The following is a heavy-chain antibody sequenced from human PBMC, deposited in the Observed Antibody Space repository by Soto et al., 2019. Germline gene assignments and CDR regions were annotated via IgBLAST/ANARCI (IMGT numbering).Heavy chain of an antibody. V-gene: IGHV3-23*01. Sequence: EVQLLESGGGLVQPGGSLRLSCAASGFTFSNSALYWVRLAPGKGLEWVSTIVSSGVTYYGASVKGRFTTSRDNTKSTLWLQMNSLGAEDAAVYFCASTVPLRYGDPSAFAYWGQGTLVAVSS. J-gene: IGHJ4*02. CDR2: IVSSGVT. CDR3: ASTVPLRYGDPSAFAY. D-gene: IGHD4-17*01. CDR1: GFTFSNSA.